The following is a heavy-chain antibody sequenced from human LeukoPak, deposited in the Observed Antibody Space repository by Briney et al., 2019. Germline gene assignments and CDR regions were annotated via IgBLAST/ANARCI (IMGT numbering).Heavy chain of an antibody. D-gene: IGHD4-23*01. CDR3: ARDYGGSSPFDY. Sequence: PGRSLRLSCAASGFTFSSYGMHWVRQAPGKGLEWVAVISYDGSNKYYADSVKGRFTISRDNAKSSLYLHMNSLRAEDTAVYYCARDYGGSSPFDYWGQGTLVTVSS. CDR2: ISYDGSNK. CDR1: GFTFSSYG. J-gene: IGHJ4*02. V-gene: IGHV3-30*03.